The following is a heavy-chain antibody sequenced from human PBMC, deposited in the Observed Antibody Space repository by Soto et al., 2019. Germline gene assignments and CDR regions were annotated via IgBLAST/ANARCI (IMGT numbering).Heavy chain of an antibody. J-gene: IGHJ6*02. D-gene: IGHD1-26*01. CDR3: ARVRGVGEQAYYYYVMDV. CDR2: MNPNSGNT. Sequence: QVQLVQSGAEVKKPGASVKVSCKASGYTFTSYDINWVRQATGQGLEWMGWMNPNSGNTGYAQKFQGRVTMTRNTSISTAYMELSSLRSEDTAVYYCARVRGVGEQAYYYYVMDVWGQGTTVTVSS. CDR1: GYTFTSYD. V-gene: IGHV1-8*01.